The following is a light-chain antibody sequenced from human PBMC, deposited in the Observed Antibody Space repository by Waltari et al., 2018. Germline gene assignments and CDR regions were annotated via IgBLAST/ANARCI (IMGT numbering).Light chain of an antibody. CDR3: ASYVNSFALV. J-gene: IGLJ2*01. CDR2: EVK. Sequence: HSALTQPASVSGSPGQSISISCAGTTSDIGAYDLVSWYQKYPGKAPTLIIYEVKNRPSDISPRFSASKSGNTASLTISGLQAEDEAEYYCASYVNSFALVFGGGTKVSVL. CDR1: TSDIGAYDL. V-gene: IGLV2-14*01.